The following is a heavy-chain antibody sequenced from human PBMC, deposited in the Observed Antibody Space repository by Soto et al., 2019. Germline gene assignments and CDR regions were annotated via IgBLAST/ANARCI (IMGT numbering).Heavy chain of an antibody. D-gene: IGHD3-9*01. Sequence: QVQLVESGGGLVQPGRSLKLSCAASGFTFSTYGMHWVRQSPGKGLEWVAVISYDGSNQYYRDSVRDSFTSSRDTSGNTGYLQTNSPREEVTAVYYCARGAGRLLTYYFYLGVEAWGRGTRVTFS. CDR3: ARGAGRLLTYYFYLGVEA. CDR2: ISYDGSNQ. J-gene: IGHJ6*01. CDR1: GFTFSTYG. V-gene: IGHV3-30*03.